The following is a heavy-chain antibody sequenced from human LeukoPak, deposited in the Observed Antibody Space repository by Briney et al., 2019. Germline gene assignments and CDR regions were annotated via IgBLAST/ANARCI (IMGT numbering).Heavy chain of an antibody. Sequence: SVKVSCKASGGTFSSYAISWVRQAPGQGLEWMGGIIPIFGTANYAQKFQGRVTITADESTSTAYMELSSLRSEDTAVYYCARVSGDYYDSSGYVDYWGQGTLVTVSS. CDR2: IIPIFGTA. CDR1: GGTFSSYA. D-gene: IGHD3-22*01. V-gene: IGHV1-69*13. CDR3: ARVSGDYYDSSGYVDY. J-gene: IGHJ4*02.